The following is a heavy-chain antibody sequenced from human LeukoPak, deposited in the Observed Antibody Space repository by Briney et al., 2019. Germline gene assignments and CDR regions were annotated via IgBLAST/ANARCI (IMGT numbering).Heavy chain of an antibody. CDR2: INHSGST. J-gene: IGHJ3*02. CDR1: GGSISSSSDY. Sequence: SETLSLTCTVFGGSISSSSDYWGWIRQPPGKGLEWIGEINHSGSTNYNPSLKSRVTISVDTSKNQFSLKLSSVTAADTAVYYCARCTQDIVVVVAATRWAFDIWGQGTMVTVSS. D-gene: IGHD2-15*01. V-gene: IGHV4-39*07. CDR3: ARCTQDIVVVVAATRWAFDI.